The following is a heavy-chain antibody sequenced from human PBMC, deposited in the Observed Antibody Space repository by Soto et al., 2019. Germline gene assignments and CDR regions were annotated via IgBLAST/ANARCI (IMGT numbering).Heavy chain of an antibody. CDR1: GGSFSDYY. CDR2: INHSGDT. V-gene: IGHV4-34*01. Sequence: QVQLQQWGAGLLKPSETLSLTCAVYGGSFSDYYWSWLRQTPEKGLEWIGEINHSGDTKYNPSLASRVSRSAHTSKSQFSLKLNSVTAADTALYYCARTGGMDVWGQGATVTVSS. J-gene: IGHJ6*02. CDR3: ARTGGMDV.